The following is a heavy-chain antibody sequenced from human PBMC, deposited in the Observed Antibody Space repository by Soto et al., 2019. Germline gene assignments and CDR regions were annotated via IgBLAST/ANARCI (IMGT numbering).Heavy chain of an antibody. V-gene: IGHV3-74*01. Sequence: GGSLRLSCAASGFTVSSNYMSWVRQAPGKGLEWVSRINSDGSSTSYADSVKGRFTISRDNAKNTLYLQMNSLRAEDTAVYYCARDTELELDYWGQGTLVTVSS. CDR3: ARDTELELDY. CDR2: INSDGSST. D-gene: IGHD1-1*01. J-gene: IGHJ4*02. CDR1: GFTVSSNY.